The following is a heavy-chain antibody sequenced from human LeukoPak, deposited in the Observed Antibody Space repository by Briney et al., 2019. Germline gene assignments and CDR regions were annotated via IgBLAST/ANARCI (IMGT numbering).Heavy chain of an antibody. J-gene: IGHJ2*01. D-gene: IGHD4-11*01. CDR2: IYHSGIT. Sequence: SETLSLTCAVSGYSISSGYYWGWIRQPPGKGLEWIGSIYHSGITYYNPSLKSRVTISVDTSKNQFSLKLSSVTAADTAVYYCARPISTTVTEWYFDLWGRGTLVTVSS. V-gene: IGHV4-38-2*01. CDR3: ARPISTTVTEWYFDL. CDR1: GYSISSGYY.